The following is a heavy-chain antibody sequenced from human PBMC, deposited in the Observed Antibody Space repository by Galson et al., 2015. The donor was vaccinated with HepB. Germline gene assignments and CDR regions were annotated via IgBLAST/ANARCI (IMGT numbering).Heavy chain of an antibody. CDR1: GFTFSNYA. CDR3: AKESIRAAAGSGCFDY. V-gene: IGHV3-23*01. CDR2: ISGSGIST. D-gene: IGHD6-13*01. J-gene: IGHJ4*02. Sequence: SLRLSCAASGFTFSNYAMSWVRQAPGKGLEWVSSISGSGISTYYADSVKGRFTISRDSSKNTLFLQMNSLRADDTAVYYCAKESIRAAAGSGCFDYWGQGTLVTVSS.